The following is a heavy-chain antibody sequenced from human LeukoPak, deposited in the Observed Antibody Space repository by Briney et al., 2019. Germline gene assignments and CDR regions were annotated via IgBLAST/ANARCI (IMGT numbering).Heavy chain of an antibody. V-gene: IGHV1-46*01. CDR3: ARDNSIGGRGWWFDP. CDR2: INPSGSST. D-gene: IGHD4-23*01. J-gene: IGHJ5*02. Sequence: ASVKVSCKASGYTFTSYYMHWVRQAPGQGLEWMGLINPSGSSTIYAERFQGRIVMTRDLSTTTDYMELSSLRSEDTAVYYCARDNSIGGRGWWFDPWGQGTLVTVSS. CDR1: GYTFTSYY.